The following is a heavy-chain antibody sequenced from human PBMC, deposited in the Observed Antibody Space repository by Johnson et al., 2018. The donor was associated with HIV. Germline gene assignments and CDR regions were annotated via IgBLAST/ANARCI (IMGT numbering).Heavy chain of an antibody. CDR1: GFTFSSYA. V-gene: IGHV3-7*01. D-gene: IGHD6-6*01. CDR2: IKQDGSEK. Sequence: VQLVESGGCVVQPGRSLRLSCAASGFTFSSYAMHWVRQAPGKGLEWVANIKQDGSEKYYVDSVKGRFTISRDNAKNSLHLQMNSLRAEDTAVYFCARVRRQLVRLSAFDIWGQGTLVTVSS. J-gene: IGHJ3*02. CDR3: ARVRRQLVRLSAFDI.